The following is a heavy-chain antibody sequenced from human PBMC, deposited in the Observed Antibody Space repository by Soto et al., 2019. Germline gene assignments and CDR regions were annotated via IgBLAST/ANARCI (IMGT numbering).Heavy chain of an antibody. V-gene: IGHV3-30*18. D-gene: IGHD3-22*01. CDR1: GFTFSSYG. J-gene: IGHJ6*02. CDR2: ISYDGSNK. CDR3: AKEPMTPYYYYGMDV. Sequence: QVQLVESGGGVVQPGRSLRLSCAASGFTFSSYGMHWVRQAPGKGLEWVAVISYDGSNKYYADSVKGRFTISRDNSKNTLDLQMNSLRAEDTAVYYCAKEPMTPYYYYGMDVWGQGTTVTVSS.